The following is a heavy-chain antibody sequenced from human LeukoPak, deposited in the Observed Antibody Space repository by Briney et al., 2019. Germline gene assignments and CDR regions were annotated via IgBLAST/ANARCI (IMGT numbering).Heavy chain of an antibody. V-gene: IGHV3-53*01. Sequence: GGSLRLSCTVSGFTVSSNSMSWVRQAPGKGLEWVSYIYSDNTHYSDSVKGRFTISRDNSKNTLYLQMNSLRAEDTAVYYCARRAGAYSHPYDYWGQGTLVTVSS. CDR1: GFTVSSNS. CDR2: IYSDNT. CDR3: ARRAGAYSHPYDY. J-gene: IGHJ4*02. D-gene: IGHD4/OR15-4a*01.